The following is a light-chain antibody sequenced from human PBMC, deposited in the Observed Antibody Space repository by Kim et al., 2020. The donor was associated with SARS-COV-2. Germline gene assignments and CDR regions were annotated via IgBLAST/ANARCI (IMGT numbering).Light chain of an antibody. CDR3: QQYGSSPPQYS. CDR1: QSVSSSY. Sequence: EIVLTQSPGTLSLSPGERATLSCRASQSVSSSYLAWYQQKPGQAPRLLIYSASSRATGIPDRFSCSGSGTDFTFTISRLEPEDFAVYYCQQYGSSPPQYSFGQGTKLEI. CDR2: SAS. J-gene: IGKJ2*03. V-gene: IGKV3-20*01.